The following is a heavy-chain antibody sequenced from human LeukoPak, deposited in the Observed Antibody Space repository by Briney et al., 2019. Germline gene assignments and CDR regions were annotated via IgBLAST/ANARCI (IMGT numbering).Heavy chain of an antibody. V-gene: IGHV4-59*01. Sequence: PSETLSLTCTVSGDSISNYYWSWLRQPPGKGLEWIGYIYYSGTTNYNPSLKSRVAISVDTSKNQFSLNLSSVTAADTAVYFCARGRWKTGMDSPYYFDFWGQGTLVTVSS. CDR2: IYYSGTT. CDR1: GDSISNYY. D-gene: IGHD2-2*03. CDR3: ARGRWKTGMDSPYYFDF. J-gene: IGHJ4*02.